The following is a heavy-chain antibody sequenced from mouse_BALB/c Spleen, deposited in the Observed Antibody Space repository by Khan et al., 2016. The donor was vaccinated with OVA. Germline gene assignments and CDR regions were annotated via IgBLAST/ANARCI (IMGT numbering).Heavy chain of an antibody. D-gene: IGHD4-1*01. CDR3: AREASSWDFSFPY. J-gene: IGHJ3*01. CDR1: GYTFTNYV. Sequence: VQLQQSGPELVEPGASVKMSCKASGYTFTNYVIHWVKQKPGQGLEWIGYINPDNAGTRYNEKFKGKATLTSDISPTSAYMELLSLTSEDSAVSYSAREASSWDFSFPYWGQGTLVTVSA. V-gene: IGHV1S136*01. CDR2: INPDNAGT.